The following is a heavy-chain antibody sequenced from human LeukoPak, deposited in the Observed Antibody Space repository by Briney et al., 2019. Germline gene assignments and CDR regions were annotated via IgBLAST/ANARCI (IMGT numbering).Heavy chain of an antibody. CDR2: MSYDGSDK. D-gene: IGHD2-15*01. J-gene: IGHJ6*02. CDR1: GFTFRSYA. Sequence: GGSLRLSCAASGFTFRSYAMHWVRQAPGKGPEWVAVMSYDGSDKYYADSVKGRFTISRDNSENALYLQMDSLRAEDTAVYYCARDRAVAATGGLGYYYYYGMDVWGQGTTVTVSS. CDR3: ARDRAVAATGGLGYYYYYGMDV. V-gene: IGHV3-30*01.